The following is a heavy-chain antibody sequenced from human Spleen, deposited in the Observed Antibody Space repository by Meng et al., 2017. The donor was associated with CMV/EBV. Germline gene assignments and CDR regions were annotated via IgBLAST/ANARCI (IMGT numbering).Heavy chain of an antibody. CDR1: GFTFSSYA. D-gene: IGHD1-7*01. V-gene: IGHV4-39*07. CDR2: IYYSGST. CDR3: ARERGRGYNWNYGDWFDP. J-gene: IGHJ5*02. Sequence: GSLRLSCAASGFTFSSYAMSWVRQAPGKGLEWIGSIYYSGSTYYNPSLKSRVTISVDTSKNQFSLKLSSVTAADTAVYYCARERGRGYNWNYGDWFDPWGQGTLVTVSS.